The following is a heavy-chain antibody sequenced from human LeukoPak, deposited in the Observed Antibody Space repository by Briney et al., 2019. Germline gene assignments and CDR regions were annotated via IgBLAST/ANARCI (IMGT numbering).Heavy chain of an antibody. D-gene: IGHD1-7*01. V-gene: IGHV4-59*01. Sequence: SETLSLTCTVSGGSTSSYYWSWIRQPPGKGLEWIGYIYYGGSTNYNPSLKSRVAISVDTSKNQFSLKLSSVTAADTAVYYCARRTSKTYYYYGMDVWGQGTTVTVSS. CDR3: ARRTSKTYYYYGMDV. CDR1: GGSTSSYY. J-gene: IGHJ6*02. CDR2: IYYGGST.